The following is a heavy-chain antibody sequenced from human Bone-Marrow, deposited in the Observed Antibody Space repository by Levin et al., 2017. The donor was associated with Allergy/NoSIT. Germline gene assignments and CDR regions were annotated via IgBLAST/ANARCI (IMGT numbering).Heavy chain of an antibody. V-gene: IGHV3-48*03. CDR1: GFSFSDYE. Sequence: PGGSLRLSCTASGFSFSDYEMNWVRQAPGKGLQWVSYISNSGYAMYYTDSVKGRFTISRDNNKNAVHLQMEGLRVEDTAFYYCARALPQCNSAGCYFGALDFWGQGTPVTVSS. CDR2: ISNSGYAM. D-gene: IGHD2-2*01. J-gene: IGHJ3*01. CDR3: ARALPQCNSAGCYFGALDF.